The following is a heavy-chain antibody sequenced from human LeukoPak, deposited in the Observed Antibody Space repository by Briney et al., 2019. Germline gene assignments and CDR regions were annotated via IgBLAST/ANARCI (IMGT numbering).Heavy chain of an antibody. D-gene: IGHD6-19*01. CDR3: ARGQAVAGPFDY. CDR1: GGSISSYY. CDR2: IYTSGST. Sequence: SETLSLTCTVSGGSISSYYWSWIRRPAGKGLEWIGRIYTSGSTNYNPSLKSRVTISVDKSKNQFSLKLSSVTAADTAVYYCARGQAVAGPFDYWGQGTLVTVSS. V-gene: IGHV4-4*07. J-gene: IGHJ4*02.